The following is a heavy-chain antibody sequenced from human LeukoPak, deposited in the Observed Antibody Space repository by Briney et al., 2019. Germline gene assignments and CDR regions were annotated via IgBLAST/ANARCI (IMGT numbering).Heavy chain of an antibody. J-gene: IGHJ2*01. D-gene: IGHD4-17*01. CDR1: GYTFTGYY. CDR3: AKVHGDYEFGRRYWYFDL. Sequence: ASVKVSCKASGYTFTGYYMHWVRQAPGQGLEWMGWINPNSGGTNYAQKFQGRVTMTRDTSISTAYMELSRLRSDDTAVYYCAKVHGDYEFGRRYWYFDLWGRGTLVTVSS. V-gene: IGHV1-2*02. CDR2: INPNSGGT.